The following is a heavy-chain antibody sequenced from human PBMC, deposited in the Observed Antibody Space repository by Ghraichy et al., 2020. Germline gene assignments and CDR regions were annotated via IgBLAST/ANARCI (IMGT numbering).Heavy chain of an antibody. CDR1: GFTFNRYS. CDR2: ISSRSTSI. D-gene: IGHD1-26*01. CDR3: ARVGYSGSPLG. Sequence: GGSLRLSCSASGFTFNRYSMNWVRQAPGKEMEWVSYISSRSTSIKYADSVKGRFTISRDNAQNSLWLQMDSLRDDDTAVYYCARVGYSGSPLGWGQGPLVTVSS. V-gene: IGHV3-48*02. J-gene: IGHJ4*02.